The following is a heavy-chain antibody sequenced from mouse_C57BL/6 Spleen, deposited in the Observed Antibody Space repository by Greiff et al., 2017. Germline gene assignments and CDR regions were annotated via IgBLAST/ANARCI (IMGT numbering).Heavy chain of an antibody. Sequence: VHVKQSGPELVKPGASVKISCKASGYSFTDYNMNWVKQSNGKSLEWIGVINPNYGTTSYNQKFKGKATLTVDQSSSTAYMQLNSLTSEDSAVYYCARMEGDDNWYFDVRGTGTTVTVSS. CDR1: GYSFTDYN. V-gene: IGHV1-39*01. D-gene: IGHD2-13*01. J-gene: IGHJ1*03. CDR3: ARMEGDDNWYFDV. CDR2: INPNYGTT.